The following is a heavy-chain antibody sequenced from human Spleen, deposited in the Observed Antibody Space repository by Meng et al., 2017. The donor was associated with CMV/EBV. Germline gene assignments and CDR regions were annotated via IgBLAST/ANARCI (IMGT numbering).Heavy chain of an antibody. CDR1: GGTFSSYA. J-gene: IGHJ4*02. Sequence: SVKVSCKASGGTFSSYAISWVRQAPGQGLEWMGRIIPILGIANYAQKFQGRVTVTADTSTSTAYMELRSLRTDDTAVYYCAGGSGWPFFDYWGQGTLVTVSS. D-gene: IGHD6-25*01. CDR2: IIPILGIA. V-gene: IGHV1-69*04. CDR3: AGGSGWPFFDY.